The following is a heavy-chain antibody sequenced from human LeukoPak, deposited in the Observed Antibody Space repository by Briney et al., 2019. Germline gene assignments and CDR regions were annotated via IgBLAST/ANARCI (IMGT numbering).Heavy chain of an antibody. V-gene: IGHV3-23*01. CDR1: GFTFRSYA. Sequence: GGSLRLSCAASGFTFRSYAMSWGRQAPGKGLEWVSAISGSGGSTYYADSVKGRFTISRDNSKNTLYLQMNSLRAEDTAVYYCAKGGGLGYCSSTSCHTPCEHWGQGTLVTVSS. CDR3: AKGGGLGYCSSTSCHTPCEH. J-gene: IGHJ1*01. D-gene: IGHD2-2*02. CDR2: ISGSGGST.